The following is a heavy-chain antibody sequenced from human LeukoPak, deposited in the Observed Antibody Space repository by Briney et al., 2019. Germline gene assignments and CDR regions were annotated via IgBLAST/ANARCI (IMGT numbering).Heavy chain of an antibody. J-gene: IGHJ5*02. CDR3: TVVNYGSGSYPLGS. CDR1: GFTFSHAW. D-gene: IGHD3-10*01. V-gene: IGHV3-15*01. CDR2: IINKADGGTS. Sequence: GGSLRLSCAASGFTFSHAWMSWVRQAPGKGLEFVARIINKADGGTSDYTAPEKGRFTIARDDTKSTLYLQMNSLKTEDTAVYYCTVVNYGSGSYPLGSWGQGTLVTVSS.